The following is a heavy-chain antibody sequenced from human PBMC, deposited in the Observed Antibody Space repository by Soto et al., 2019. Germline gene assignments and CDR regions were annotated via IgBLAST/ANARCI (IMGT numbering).Heavy chain of an antibody. CDR1: GASISTYY. CDR3: ARVSGSYYYGMDV. D-gene: IGHD1-26*01. J-gene: IGHJ6*02. CDR2: ISYSGST. V-gene: IGHV4-59*01. Sequence: SETLSLTCTVSGASISTYYWSWIRQPPGKGLEWIGYISYSGSTNYNPSLKSRVTISFDASKNEISLQVRSATAADAAVYYCARVSGSYYYGMDVWGQGITVT.